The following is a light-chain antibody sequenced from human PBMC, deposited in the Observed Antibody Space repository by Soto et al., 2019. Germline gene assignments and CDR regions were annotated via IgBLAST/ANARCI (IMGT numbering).Light chain of an antibody. CDR3: QQRSNWPLGIT. CDR1: QSVSSY. Sequence: DIVLTQSPATLSLSPGASATLSCRASQSVSSYLAWYQQKTGQAPRLLIYDASNRATGIPARFSGSGSGTDFTLTISSLEPEDFAVYYCQQRSNWPLGITFGQGTRLEIK. J-gene: IGKJ5*01. CDR2: DAS. V-gene: IGKV3-11*01.